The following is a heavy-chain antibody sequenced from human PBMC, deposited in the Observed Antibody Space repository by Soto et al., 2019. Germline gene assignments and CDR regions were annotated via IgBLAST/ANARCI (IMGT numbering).Heavy chain of an antibody. CDR3: GRGRSGQIVVFY. CDR2: IGPESGAT. CDR1: GYTFTGHY. D-gene: IGHD1-26*01. J-gene: IGHJ4*02. Sequence: PGESLKVSCKASGYTFTGHYIHWVRQAPEQGPEWMGEIGPESGATRYAQRFQGRVTMTRDMSITTVYMELNNLSPDDTAVYYCGRGRSGQIVVFYWGQGTPVTVSS. V-gene: IGHV1-2*02.